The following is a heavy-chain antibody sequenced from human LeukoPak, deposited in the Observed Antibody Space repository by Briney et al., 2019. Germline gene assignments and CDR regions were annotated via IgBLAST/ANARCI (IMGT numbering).Heavy chain of an antibody. CDR3: ARDLRDYYGSGSPYLGY. V-gene: IGHV4-4*02. CDR2: IYHSGST. D-gene: IGHD3-10*01. J-gene: IGHJ4*02. Sequence: SETLSLTCAVSGGSISSSNWWSWVRQPPGQGLEWIGEIYHSGSTNYNPSLKSRVTISVDKSKNQFSLKLSSVTAADTAVYYCARDLRDYYGSGSPYLGYWGQGTLVTVSS. CDR1: GGSISSSNW.